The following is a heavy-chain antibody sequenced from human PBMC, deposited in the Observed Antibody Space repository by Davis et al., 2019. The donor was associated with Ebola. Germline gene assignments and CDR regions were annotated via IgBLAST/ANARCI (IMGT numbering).Heavy chain of an antibody. J-gene: IGHJ4*02. D-gene: IGHD6-19*01. Sequence: GESLKISCPASGFSFSNYWMHWVRQAPGEGLVWVSRINSDGSSTSYADSVKGRFTISRDNAKNTLYLQMNSLRAEDTAVYYCANGWKYYFDYWGQGTLITVSS. CDR2: INSDGSST. V-gene: IGHV3-74*01. CDR1: GFSFSNYW. CDR3: ANGWKYYFDY.